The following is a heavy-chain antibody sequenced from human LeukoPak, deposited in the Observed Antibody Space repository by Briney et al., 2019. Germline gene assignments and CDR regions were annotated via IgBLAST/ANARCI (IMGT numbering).Heavy chain of an antibody. CDR2: INPNSGGT. CDR3: ARVCSSTSCPKRSVDY. J-gene: IGHJ4*02. Sequence: ASVKVSCKASGYTFTGYYMHWVRQAPGQGLEWMGWINPNSGGTNYAQKFQGRVTMTRDTSISTAYMELSRLRSDDTAVYYCARVCSSTSCPKRSVDYWGQGTLVTVSS. CDR1: GYTFTGYY. V-gene: IGHV1-2*02. D-gene: IGHD2-2*01.